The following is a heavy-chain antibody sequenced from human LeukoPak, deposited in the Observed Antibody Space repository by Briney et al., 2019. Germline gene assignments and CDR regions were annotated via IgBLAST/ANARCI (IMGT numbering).Heavy chain of an antibody. CDR1: GYTFTSYD. D-gene: IGHD5-24*01. CDR2: MNPNSGNT. Sequence: ASVKVSCKASGYTFTSYDINWVRQATGQGLEWMGWMNPNSGNTGYAQKFRGRVTMTRNTSISTAYMELSSLRSEDTAVCYCARTDNPAPLGAFDIWGQGTMVTVSS. CDR3: ARTDNPAPLGAFDI. J-gene: IGHJ3*02. V-gene: IGHV1-8*01.